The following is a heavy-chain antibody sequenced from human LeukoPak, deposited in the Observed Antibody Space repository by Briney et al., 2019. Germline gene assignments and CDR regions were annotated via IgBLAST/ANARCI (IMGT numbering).Heavy chain of an antibody. D-gene: IGHD6-25*01. Sequence: ASVKVSCKASGYTFTSYGISWVRQAPGQGLEWMGWISAYNGNTNYAQKLQGRVTMTTDTSTTTAYMELRSLRSDDTAVYYCARVRGSGWANWFDPWGQGTLVTVSS. CDR1: GYTFTSYG. CDR3: ARVRGSGWANWFDP. J-gene: IGHJ5*02. CDR2: ISAYNGNT. V-gene: IGHV1-18*01.